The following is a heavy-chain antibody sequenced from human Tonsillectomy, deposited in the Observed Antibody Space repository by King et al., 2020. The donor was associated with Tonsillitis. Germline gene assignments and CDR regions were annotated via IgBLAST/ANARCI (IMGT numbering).Heavy chain of an antibody. CDR1: EFTFSNYG. CDR2: ISYDGSNI. V-gene: IGHV3-30*18. D-gene: IGHD1-14*01. J-gene: IGHJ4*02. CDR3: AKGRKRGNHRGGGRFFDL. Sequence: VQLVESGGGVVQPERSLRLSCAASEFTFSNYGMHWVRQAPGKGLEWVAVISYDGSNIFYADSVKGRFTISRDNSKNTLYLQMNSLRAEDTAVYYCAKGRKRGNHRGGGRFFDLRGQGTLVTVSS.